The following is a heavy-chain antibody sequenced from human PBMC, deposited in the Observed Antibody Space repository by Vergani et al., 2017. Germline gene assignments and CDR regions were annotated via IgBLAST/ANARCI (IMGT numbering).Heavy chain of an antibody. CDR1: GFTFNQSG. CDR2: TWYDGNNK. J-gene: IGHJ5*02. V-gene: IGHV3-33*01. CDR3: ARDLRLLYTRFDP. Sequence: QVQLVESGGGVVQPGRSLRLSCAASGFTFNQSGMHWVRQAPGKGLEWVAVTWYDGNNKQYADSVKGRFTISRDNSKSTMYLQMNSLRDEDTGVYYCARDLRLLYTRFDPWGQGTLVNVSS. D-gene: IGHD3-16*01.